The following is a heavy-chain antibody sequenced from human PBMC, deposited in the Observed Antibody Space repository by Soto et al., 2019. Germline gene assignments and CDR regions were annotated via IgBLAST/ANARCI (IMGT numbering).Heavy chain of an antibody. CDR3: TFQESTTVTMFEY. V-gene: IGHV3-15*01. Sequence: EVQMVESGGGLVKPGGSLRLSCADSGLSFRNVWMSWVRQAPGKGLEWVGRIKSKTDGGTTDYAAPVKGRFTISRDYSKTTLYLQMNSLTTEDTAVYYGTFQESTTVTMFEYWGQGTLVTVSS. CDR1: GLSFRNVW. CDR2: IKSKTDGGTT. J-gene: IGHJ4*02. D-gene: IGHD4-17*01.